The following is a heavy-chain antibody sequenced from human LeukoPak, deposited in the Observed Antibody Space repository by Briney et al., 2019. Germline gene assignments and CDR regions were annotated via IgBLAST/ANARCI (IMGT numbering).Heavy chain of an antibody. V-gene: IGHV4-39*07. CDR1: GGSISSSSYY. D-gene: IGHD3-9*01. Sequence: SETLSLTCTVSGGSISSSSYYWGWIRQPPGKGLEWIGSIYYSGSTYYNPSLKSRVTISVDTSKNQFSLKLSSVTAADTAVYYCARDVPQYYDILTGYYTSLYYYYMDVWGKGTTVTISS. CDR2: IYYSGST. CDR3: ARDVPQYYDILTGYYTSLYYYYMDV. J-gene: IGHJ6*03.